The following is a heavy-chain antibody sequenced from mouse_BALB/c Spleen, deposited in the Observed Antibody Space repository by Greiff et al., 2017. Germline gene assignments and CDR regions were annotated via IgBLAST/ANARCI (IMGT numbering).Heavy chain of an antibody. V-gene: IGHV1-80*01. CDR1: GYAFSSYW. J-gene: IGHJ4*01. Sequence: VQLQQSGAELVRPGSSVKISCKASGYAFSSYWMNWVKQRPGQGLEWIGQIYPGDGDTNYNGKFKGKATLTADTSSSTAYMQLSSLTSEDSAVYFCALTTGYAMDYWGQGTSVTVSS. CDR3: ALTTGYAMDY. CDR2: IYPGDGDT. D-gene: IGHD1-1*01.